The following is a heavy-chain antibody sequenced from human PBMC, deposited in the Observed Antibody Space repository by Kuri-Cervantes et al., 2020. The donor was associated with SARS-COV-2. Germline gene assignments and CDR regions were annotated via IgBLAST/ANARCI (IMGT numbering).Heavy chain of an antibody. Sequence: GESLKISCTASGFTFGDYAMSWVRQAPGKGLEWVAKISQDGSDKSYMDSVNGRFTISRDNAKNSLFLQMNSLRAEDTAVYYCAKGLILDWGQETVVTVSS. V-gene: IGHV3-7*05. D-gene: IGHD2-15*01. CDR3: AKGLILD. CDR1: GFTFGDYA. J-gene: IGHJ4*02. CDR2: ISQDGSDK.